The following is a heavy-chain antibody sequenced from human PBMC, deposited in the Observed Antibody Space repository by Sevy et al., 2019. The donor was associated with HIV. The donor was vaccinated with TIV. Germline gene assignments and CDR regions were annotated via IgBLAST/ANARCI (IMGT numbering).Heavy chain of an antibody. CDR2: ISYDGSNK. J-gene: IGHJ6*02. D-gene: IGHD3-3*01. CDR3: ARSTIFGVFFLSGGMDV. CDR1: GFTFSSYA. Sequence: GGSLRLSCAASGFTFSSYARHWVRQAPGKGLEGVAVISYDGSNKYYADSVKGRFTISRGNSKKTLYLQMNSLRAEDTAVYYCARSTIFGVFFLSGGMDVWGQGTTVTVSS. V-gene: IGHV3-30*04.